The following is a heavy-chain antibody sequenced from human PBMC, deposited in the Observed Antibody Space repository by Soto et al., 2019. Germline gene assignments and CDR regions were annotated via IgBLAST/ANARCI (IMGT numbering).Heavy chain of an antibody. D-gene: IGHD3-3*01. V-gene: IGHV4-4*07. Sequence: SETLSLNCTVSVDSISSTYWSWVRQPAGRGLEWIGRIYSSGSNNYNPSLESRVTMSVDTSKNQFSLTLRSVTAADTAVYFCARGYESGYTFGHDLWGQGTLVTVSS. CDR2: IYSSGSN. CDR1: VDSISSTY. J-gene: IGHJ5*02. CDR3: ARGYESGYTFGHDL.